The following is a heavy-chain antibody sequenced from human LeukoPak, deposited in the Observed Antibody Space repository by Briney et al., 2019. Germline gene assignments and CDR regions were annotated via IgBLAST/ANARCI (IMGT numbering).Heavy chain of an antibody. CDR1: GYTFTGYY. V-gene: IGHV1-2*02. CDR3: ARGHRYGFLSGDHYYYYMDV. Sequence: ASVKVSCKASGYTFTGYYMYWVRQAPGQGLDWMGWINPKSGGTNYAQKFQGRVTMTRDTSISTAYMELRRLGSDDTAVYYCARGHRYGFLSGDHYYYYMDVWGKGTSVTISS. J-gene: IGHJ6*03. CDR2: INPKSGGT. D-gene: IGHD5-18*01.